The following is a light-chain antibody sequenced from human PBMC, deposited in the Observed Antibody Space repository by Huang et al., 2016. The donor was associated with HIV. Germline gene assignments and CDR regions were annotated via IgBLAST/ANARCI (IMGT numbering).Light chain of an antibody. CDR3: QQYYTSPT. V-gene: IGKV1-NL1*01. CDR2: STS. J-gene: IGKJ1*01. Sequence: DIQMTQSPSSLSAFVGDTVTITCRASQGISNSVAWYQQKPGKAPKLLLYSTSRLESGVPSRFRGGGSGTDYNLTINSLQPYDFATYYCQQYYTSPTFGQGSKVEIK. CDR1: QGISNS.